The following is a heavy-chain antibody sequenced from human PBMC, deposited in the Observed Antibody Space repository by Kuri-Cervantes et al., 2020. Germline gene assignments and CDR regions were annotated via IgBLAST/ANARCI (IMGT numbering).Heavy chain of an antibody. D-gene: IGHD3-10*01. V-gene: IGHV3-30-3*01. CDR1: GFTFSSYA. Sequence: GGSLRLSCAASGFTFSSYAMHWVRQAPGKGLEWVAVISYDGSNKYYADSVKGRFTISRDNSKNTLYLQMNSLRPEDTAVYYCATDAYSSGSDYFDDWGQGTLVTVSS. CDR2: ISYDGSNK. J-gene: IGHJ4*02. CDR3: ATDAYSSGSDYFDD.